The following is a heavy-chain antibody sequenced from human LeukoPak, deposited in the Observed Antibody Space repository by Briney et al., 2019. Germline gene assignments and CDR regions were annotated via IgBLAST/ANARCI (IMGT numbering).Heavy chain of an antibody. J-gene: IGHJ4*02. D-gene: IGHD3-22*01. V-gene: IGHV3-30-3*01. CDR1: GFTFSSYA. CDR2: ISYDGSNK. Sequence: GGSLRLSCAASGFTFSSYAMHWVRQAPGKGLEWVAVISYDGSNKYYADSVKGRFTISRDNSKNTLYLQMNSLRAEDTAVYYCARDVYYDSSGYHSAFDYWGQGTLVTVSS. CDR3: ARDVYYDSSGYHSAFDY.